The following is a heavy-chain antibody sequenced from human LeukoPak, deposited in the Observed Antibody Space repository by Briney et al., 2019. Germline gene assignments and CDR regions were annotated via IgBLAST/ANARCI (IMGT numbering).Heavy chain of an antibody. CDR1: GYTFTSYA. CDR3: ARDPKLPTISTPYQLAPNWFDP. V-gene: IGHV1-2*02. CDR2: INPNSGGT. Sequence: ASVTVSCKASGYTFTSYAMHWVRQAPGQRLEWMGWINPNSGGTNYAQKFQGRVTMTRDTSISTAYMELSRLRSDDTAVYYCARDPKLPTISTPYQLAPNWFDPWGQGTLVTVSS. D-gene: IGHD2-2*01. J-gene: IGHJ5*02.